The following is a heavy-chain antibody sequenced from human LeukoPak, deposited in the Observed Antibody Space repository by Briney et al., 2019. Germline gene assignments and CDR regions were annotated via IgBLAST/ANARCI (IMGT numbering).Heavy chain of an antibody. D-gene: IGHD3-16*02. CDR1: GSTFSSYA. V-gene: IGHV3-23*01. CDR2: IRGSVGST. Sequence: GGSLRLSCAASGSTFSSYAMSWVRQAPGKGLEWVSAIRGSVGSTYYADSVKGRFTISRDNSKNTLYLQRNSLRAEDTAVYSWAQDSYYEYVWGSYRYLDYWGKGTLVTVSS. CDR3: AQDSYYEYVWGSYRYLDY. J-gene: IGHJ4*02.